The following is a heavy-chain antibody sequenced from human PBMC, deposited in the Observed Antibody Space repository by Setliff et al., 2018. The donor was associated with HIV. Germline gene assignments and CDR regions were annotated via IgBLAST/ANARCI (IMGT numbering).Heavy chain of an antibody. V-gene: IGHV3-48*03. CDR3: ARSAELYFYYGMDV. CDR2: ISKSGNTI. Sequence: PGGSLRLSCAASGFTFSGYEMNWVRQAPGKGLEWVSYISKSGNTIHYAGSVKGRFTISRDNAKNSLYLQMNSLRAEDTAVYYCARSAELYFYYGMDVWGQGTTVTVSS. D-gene: IGHD2-15*01. CDR1: GFTFSGYE. J-gene: IGHJ6*02.